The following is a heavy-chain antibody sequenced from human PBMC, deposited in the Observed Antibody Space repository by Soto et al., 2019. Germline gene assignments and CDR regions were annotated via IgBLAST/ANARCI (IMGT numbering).Heavy chain of an antibody. CDR3: ARAYYYYDRSGYFHY. CDR2: IYYSGST. CDR1: GGSISSYY. Sequence: SETLSLTCTVSGGSISSYYWSWIRQPPGKGLEWIGYIYYSGSTNYNPSLKSRVTISVDTSKNQFSLKLSSVTAADTAVYYCARAYYYYDRSGYFHYWGQGSLVTVSS. J-gene: IGHJ4*02. D-gene: IGHD3-22*01. V-gene: IGHV4-59*01.